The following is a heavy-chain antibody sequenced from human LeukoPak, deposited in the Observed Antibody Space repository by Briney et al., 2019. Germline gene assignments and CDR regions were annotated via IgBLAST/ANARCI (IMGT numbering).Heavy chain of an antibody. D-gene: IGHD6-13*01. Sequence: PGGSLRLSCAASGFTVSSNYMSWVRQAPGKGLEWVSSISSSSSYIYYADSVKGRFTISRDNAKNSLYLQMNSLRAEDTAVYYCARDPIAAAGTWFDYWGQGTLVTVSS. CDR3: ARDPIAAAGTWFDY. CDR1: GFTVSSNY. V-gene: IGHV3-21*01. CDR2: ISSSSSYI. J-gene: IGHJ4*02.